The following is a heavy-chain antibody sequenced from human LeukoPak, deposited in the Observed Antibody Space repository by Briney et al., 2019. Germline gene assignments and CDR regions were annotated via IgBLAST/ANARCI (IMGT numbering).Heavy chain of an antibody. V-gene: IGHV4-59*01. CDR1: GGSISSYY. Sequence: QTSETLSPTCTVSGGSISSYYWSWIRQPPGKGLEWIGYIYYSGSTKYNPSLKSRVTISVDTSKNQFSLKLSSVTAADTAVYYCARGASSSGYSSSWLSYFDYWGQGTLVTVSS. J-gene: IGHJ4*02. CDR3: ARGASSSGYSSSWLSYFDY. D-gene: IGHD6-13*01. CDR2: IYYSGST.